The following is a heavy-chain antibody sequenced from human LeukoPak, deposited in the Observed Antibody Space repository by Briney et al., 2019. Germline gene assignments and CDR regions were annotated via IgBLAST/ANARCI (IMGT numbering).Heavy chain of an antibody. D-gene: IGHD5-12*01. V-gene: IGHV4-39*02. CDR1: GGSIITTTYY. CDR2: IYYRGDT. CDR3: ARLSRIITVATLVPTQRGYFDY. Sequence: PSETLSLTCTVSGGSIITTTYYWGWIRQTPGKGLEWIGSIYYRGDTYYNPSLKSRVTISVDTSKNHFSLQLSSVTAADRAVYYCARLSRIITVATLVPTQRGYFDYWGQGALVTVSS. J-gene: IGHJ4*02.